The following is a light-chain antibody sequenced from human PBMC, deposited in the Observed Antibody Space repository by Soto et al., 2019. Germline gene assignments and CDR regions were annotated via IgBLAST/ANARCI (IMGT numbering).Light chain of an antibody. CDR3: SSFAGSYTHV. CDR2: DVS. V-gene: IGLV2-11*01. CDR1: NSDVGGYNY. Sequence: QSVRTQPRSVSGSAGQAVTFSCTGTNSDVGGYNYVSWYQQHPDKAPKLMIYDVSKRPSGVPDRFSGSKSGNTASLTISGLQAEDEADYFCSSFAGSYTHVFGTGTKVTVL. J-gene: IGLJ1*01.